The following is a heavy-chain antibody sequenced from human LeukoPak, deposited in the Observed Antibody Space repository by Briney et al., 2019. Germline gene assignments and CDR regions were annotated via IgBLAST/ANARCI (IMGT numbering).Heavy chain of an antibody. CDR1: GFTFDDYG. CDR2: INWNGGST. Sequence: GGSLRLSCAASGFTFDDYGMSWVRQAPGKGLEWVSGINWNGGSTGYADSVKGRFTISRDNAKNSLYLQMNSLRAEDTAVYYCAREGYYYDSSGYYGSAEYFQHWGQGTLVTVSS. V-gene: IGHV3-20*04. CDR3: AREGYYYDSSGYYGSAEYFQH. D-gene: IGHD3-22*01. J-gene: IGHJ1*01.